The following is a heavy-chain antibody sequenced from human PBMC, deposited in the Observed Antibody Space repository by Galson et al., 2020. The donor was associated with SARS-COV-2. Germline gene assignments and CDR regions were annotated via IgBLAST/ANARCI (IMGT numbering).Heavy chain of an antibody. J-gene: IGHJ4*02. Sequence: SGPTLVKPTQTLTLTCTFSGFSLSTSGMRVSWIRQPPGKALEWLARIDWDAEKFYSPSLKNRLTISMDTSKNQVVLKITDVDPVDTATYYCARIAGYYDYYFGFWGQGALVTVAS. D-gene: IGHD3-22*01. CDR2: IDWDAEK. CDR3: ARIAGYYDYYFGF. CDR1: GFSLSTSGMR. V-gene: IGHV2-70*04.